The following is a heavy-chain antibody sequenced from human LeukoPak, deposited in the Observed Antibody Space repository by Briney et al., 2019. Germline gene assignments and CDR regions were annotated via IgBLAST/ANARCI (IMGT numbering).Heavy chain of an antibody. J-gene: IGHJ2*01. CDR1: GYTFTGYY. V-gene: IGHV1-2*02. CDR3: ARGLGDYVEDWYFDL. Sequence: ASVKVSCKASGYTFTGYYMHWVRQAPGQGLEWMGWINPNSGGTNYAQKFQGRVTMTRDTSISTAYMELSRLRSDYTAVYYCARGLGDYVEDWYFDLWGRGTLVTVSS. D-gene: IGHD4-17*01. CDR2: INPNSGGT.